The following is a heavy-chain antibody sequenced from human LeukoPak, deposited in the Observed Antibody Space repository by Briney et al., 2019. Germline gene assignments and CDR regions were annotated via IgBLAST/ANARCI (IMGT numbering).Heavy chain of an antibody. D-gene: IGHD3-22*01. CDR2: INPSGGST. Sequence: ASVKVSCKASGYTFTSYYMHWARQAPGQGLEWMGIINPSGGSTSYAQKFQGRVTMTRDTSTSTVYMELSSLRSEDTAVYYCARDRAYYYDSSGYYYYYYMDVWGKGTTVTVSS. V-gene: IGHV1-46*01. J-gene: IGHJ6*03. CDR1: GYTFTSYY. CDR3: ARDRAYYYDSSGYYYYYYMDV.